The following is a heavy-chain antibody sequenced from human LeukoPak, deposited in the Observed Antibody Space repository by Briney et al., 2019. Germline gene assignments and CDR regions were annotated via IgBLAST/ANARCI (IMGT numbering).Heavy chain of an antibody. J-gene: IGHJ4*02. D-gene: IGHD6-6*01. Sequence: PSETLSLTCTVSGGSINNGNHFWTWIRQPAGTGLEWIGRIFTGGSTNYNPSLESRLTMSIDTSKNQFSLKLNSVTAADTAVYYCARDGSSSFYFFDYWGQGTLVTVSS. CDR3: ARDGSSSFYFFDY. V-gene: IGHV4-61*02. CDR1: GGSINNGNHF. CDR2: IFTGGST.